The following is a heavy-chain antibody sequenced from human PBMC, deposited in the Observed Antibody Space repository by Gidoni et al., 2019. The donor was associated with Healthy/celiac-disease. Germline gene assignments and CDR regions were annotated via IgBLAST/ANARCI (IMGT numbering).Heavy chain of an antibody. CDR2: IYYSGST. V-gene: IGHV4-59*08. CDR3: ARLYSGSYSHFDY. Sequence: QVQLQESGPGLVKPSETLSLTCTVSGGSISSYYWRWIRQPPGKGLEWIGYIYYSGSTNYNPSLKSRVTISVDTSKNQFSLKLSSVTAADTAVYYCARLYSGSYSHFDYWGQGTLVTVSS. J-gene: IGHJ4*02. D-gene: IGHD1-26*01. CDR1: GGSISSYY.